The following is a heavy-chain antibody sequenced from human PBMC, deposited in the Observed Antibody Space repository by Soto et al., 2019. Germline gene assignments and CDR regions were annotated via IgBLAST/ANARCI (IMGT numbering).Heavy chain of an antibody. Sequence: GGSLRLSCAASVFTFSSYSMHWVRQAPGKGLEWVSYISSSSSTIYYADSVKGRFTISRDNAKNSLYLQMNSLRAEDTAVYYCARERRQWLRFTAGMYYYYYGMDVWGQGTTVTVSS. D-gene: IGHD5-12*01. J-gene: IGHJ6*02. CDR2: ISSSSSTI. CDR1: VFTFSSYS. CDR3: ARERRQWLRFTAGMYYYYYGMDV. V-gene: IGHV3-48*01.